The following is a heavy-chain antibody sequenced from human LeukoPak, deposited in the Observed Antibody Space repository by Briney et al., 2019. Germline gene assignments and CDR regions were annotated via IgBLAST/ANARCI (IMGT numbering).Heavy chain of an antibody. CDR1: GFNFRDSG. CDR2: MWNDGITG. CDR3: ARDGSGWSSDY. J-gene: IGHJ4*02. Sequence: PGGSLRLSCAASGFNFRDSGMHWVRQAPGKGLEWAAVMWNDGITGKYADSVRGRFSVSRDNSKNTVYLQMDSLRADDTSVYYCARDGSGWSSDYWGQGTLVTVSS. V-gene: IGHV3-33*01. D-gene: IGHD6-19*01.